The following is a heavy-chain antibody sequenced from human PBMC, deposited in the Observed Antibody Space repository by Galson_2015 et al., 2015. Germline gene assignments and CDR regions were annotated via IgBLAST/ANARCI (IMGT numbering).Heavy chain of an antibody. D-gene: IGHD3-10*01. CDR1: GFTFSSYG. V-gene: IGHV3-33*08. J-gene: IGHJ4*02. CDR2: IWYDGSNK. CDR3: ARDYGSGSYLQHFDY. Sequence: SLRLSCAASGFTFSSYGMHWVRQAPGKGLEWVAVIWYDGSNKYYADSVKGRFTISRDDSKNTLYLQMNSLRAEDTAVYYCARDYGSGSYLQHFDYWGQGTLVTVSS.